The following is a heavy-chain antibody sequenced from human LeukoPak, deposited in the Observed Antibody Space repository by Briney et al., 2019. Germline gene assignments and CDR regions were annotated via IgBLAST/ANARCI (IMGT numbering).Heavy chain of an antibody. D-gene: IGHD3-22*01. CDR1: GGTFSSYA. V-gene: IGHV1-69*13. Sequence: SVKVSCKASGGTFSSYAISWVRQAPGQGLEWMGGIIPIFGTANYAQKFQGRVTITADESTSTAYMELSSLRSEDTAVYYCASYYYDSGGYYYYFDYWGQGTLVTVSS. CDR2: IIPIFGTA. J-gene: IGHJ4*02. CDR3: ASYYYDSGGYYYYFDY.